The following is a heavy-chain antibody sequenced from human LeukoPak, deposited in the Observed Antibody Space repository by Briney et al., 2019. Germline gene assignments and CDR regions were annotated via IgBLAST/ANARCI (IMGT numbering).Heavy chain of an antibody. CDR2: ISYDGSNK. D-gene: IGHD3-10*01. V-gene: IGHV3-30-3*01. J-gene: IGHJ5*02. CDR3: ARGKYGSGSYSWFDP. CDR1: GFTFSSYP. Sequence: GGSLRLSCAASGFTFSSYPMHWVRQAPGKGLEWVAVISYDGSNKYYADSVKGRFTISRDNSKNTLYLQMNSLRAEDTAVYYCARGKYGSGSYSWFDPWGQGTLVTVSS.